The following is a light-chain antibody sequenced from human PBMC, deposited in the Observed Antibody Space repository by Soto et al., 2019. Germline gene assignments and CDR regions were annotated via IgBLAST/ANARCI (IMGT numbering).Light chain of an antibody. Sequence: LGERATINCKSGHNILYSSDNKNYLSWYQQRPGQPPKLLFYWASTRESGVPDRFSGSGSGTHFTLTITSLQAEDVAVYYCQQYYSSPPTFGQGTKVDIK. CDR1: HNILYSSDNKNY. J-gene: IGKJ1*01. V-gene: IGKV4-1*01. CDR2: WAS. CDR3: QQYYSSPPT.